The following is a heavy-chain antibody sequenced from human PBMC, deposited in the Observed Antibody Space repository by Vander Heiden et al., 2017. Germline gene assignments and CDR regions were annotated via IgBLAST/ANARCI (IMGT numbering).Heavy chain of an antibody. J-gene: IGHJ4*02. Sequence: VQLRDSRPGLVKPSANLSLPCPVAGGSISSYYWIWIRPPPGKGLEWIGYIYYSGGTNYTPSRKSRVTISVDTSKNQFSLKLSSVTAADTAVYYCARVVWGELLFGSYYFDYWGQGTLVTVSS. D-gene: IGHD1-26*01. CDR1: GGSISSYY. CDR2: IYYSGGT. CDR3: ARVVWGELLFGSYYFDY. V-gene: IGHV4-59*01.